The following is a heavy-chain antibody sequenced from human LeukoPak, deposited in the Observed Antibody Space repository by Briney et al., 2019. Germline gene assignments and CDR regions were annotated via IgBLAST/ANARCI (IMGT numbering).Heavy chain of an antibody. CDR3: ARAQAPLWSGYYHFDY. Sequence: PSETLSLTCAVYGGSFNTYYWNWIRQPPGKGLEWIGSIYYSGSTYYNPSLKSRVTISVDTSKNQFSLKLSSVTAADTAVYYCARAQAPLWSGYYHFDYWGQGTLVTVSS. V-gene: IGHV4-34*01. CDR1: GGSFNTYY. J-gene: IGHJ4*02. D-gene: IGHD3-3*01. CDR2: IYYSGST.